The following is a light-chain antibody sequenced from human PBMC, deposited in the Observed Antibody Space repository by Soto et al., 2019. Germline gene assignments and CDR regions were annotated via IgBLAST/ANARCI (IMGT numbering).Light chain of an antibody. CDR2: DVS. V-gene: IGKV3-15*01. J-gene: IGKJ1*01. CDR1: ETVSTN. Sequence: ETVLTQSPDTLSVSPGERVTLSCLASETVSTNLAWYQQRPGQASRLLIYDVSTGATGIPARFSGRRSGTEFTLTISSLQSEDFGVYYCQQYNSWPQTFGQGTKVDIK. CDR3: QQYNSWPQT.